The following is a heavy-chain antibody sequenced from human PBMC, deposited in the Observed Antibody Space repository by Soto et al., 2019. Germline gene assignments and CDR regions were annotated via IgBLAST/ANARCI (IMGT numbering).Heavy chain of an antibody. CDR3: ARVDDILTGYKVTAGYYYYGMDV. CDR2: IIPIFGTA. D-gene: IGHD3-9*01. J-gene: IGHJ6*02. Sequence: SVKVSCKASGGTFSSYAISWVRQAPGQGLEWMGGIIPIFGTANYAQKFQGRVTITADESTSTAYMELSSLRSEDTAVYYCARVDDILTGYKVTAGYYYYGMDVWGQGTTVTVSS. V-gene: IGHV1-69*13. CDR1: GGTFSSYA.